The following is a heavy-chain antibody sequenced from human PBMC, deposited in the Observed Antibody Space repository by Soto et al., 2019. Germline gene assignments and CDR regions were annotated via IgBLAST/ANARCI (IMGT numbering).Heavy chain of an antibody. Sequence: QITLKESGPTLVKPTQTLTLTCTFSGFSLTSGVVGVGWIRQPPGEALEWLALIFWNHEQYYNPSLRNRLTITRDTSKNQVVLTMPNTDPVDTATYYWAHRLPGPSGYDVWGQGTTVTVSS. D-gene: IGHD6-13*01. J-gene: IGHJ6*02. CDR2: IFWNHEQ. V-gene: IGHV2-5*01. CDR1: GFSLTSGVVG. CDR3: AHRLPGPSGYDV.